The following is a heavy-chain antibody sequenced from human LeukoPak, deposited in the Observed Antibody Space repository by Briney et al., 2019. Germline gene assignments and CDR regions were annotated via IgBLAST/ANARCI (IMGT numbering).Heavy chain of an antibody. CDR2: FYRAGDT. D-gene: IGHD2-8*01. CDR1: GFTLSTYD. Sequence: GGSLRLSCAASGFTLSTYDMHWVRQPTGESLEWVSIFYRAGDTYYPNSVKGRFTISRDDAKNSLYLQMNSLRAEDTAVYYCAREMSGSNGALDIWGQGTMVTVSS. V-gene: IGHV3-13*01. J-gene: IGHJ3*02. CDR3: AREMSGSNGALDI.